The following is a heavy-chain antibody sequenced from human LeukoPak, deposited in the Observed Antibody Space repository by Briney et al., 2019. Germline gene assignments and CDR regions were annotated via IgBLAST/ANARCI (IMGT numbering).Heavy chain of an antibody. Sequence: GRSLRLSCAASGFTFSSYAMHWVHQAPGKGLEWVAVISYDGSNKYYAEFVKGRFTISRDNSKNTLYLQVNSLRAEDTAVYFCAKDVPAAYFDYWGQGTLVTVSS. V-gene: IGHV3-30-3*01. D-gene: IGHD2-2*01. CDR3: AKDVPAAYFDY. CDR2: ISYDGSNK. J-gene: IGHJ4*02. CDR1: GFTFSSYA.